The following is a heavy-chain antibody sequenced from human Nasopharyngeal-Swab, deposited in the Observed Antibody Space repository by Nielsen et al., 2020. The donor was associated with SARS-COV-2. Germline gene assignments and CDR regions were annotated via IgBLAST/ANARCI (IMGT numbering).Heavy chain of an antibody. CDR3: AKDIRGYYDFSP. Sequence: LSCAASGFTFSSYGMHWVRQAPGKGLEWVAVIWYDGSNKYYADSVKGRFTISRDNSKNTLYLQMNSLRAEDTAVYYCAKDIRGYYDFSPWGLGTLVTVAS. CDR1: GFTFSSYG. J-gene: IGHJ5*02. D-gene: IGHD3-3*01. V-gene: IGHV3-33*06. CDR2: IWYDGSNK.